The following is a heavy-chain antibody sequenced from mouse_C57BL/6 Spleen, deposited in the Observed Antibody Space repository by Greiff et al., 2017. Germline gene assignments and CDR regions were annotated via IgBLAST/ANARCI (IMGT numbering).Heavy chain of an antibody. CDR1: GYSFTGYF. J-gene: IGHJ3*01. Sequence: EVQLQQSGPELVKPGDSVKISCKASGYSFTGYFMTWVMQSHGKSLEWIGRIIPYNGDTFYNQKFKGTATLTVDKSSSTAHMELRSLPSEDSAVYYCAIVGTFDYPWFAYWGQGTLVTVSA. CDR2: IIPYNGDT. CDR3: AIVGTFDYPWFAY. D-gene: IGHD2-4*01. V-gene: IGHV1-20*01.